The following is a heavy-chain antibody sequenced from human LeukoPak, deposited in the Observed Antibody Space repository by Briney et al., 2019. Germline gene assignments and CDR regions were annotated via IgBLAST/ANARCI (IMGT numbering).Heavy chain of an antibody. Sequence: ASVKVSCKVSGYSLSELSIHWVRQAPGKGLEWMGGFDHEDGETIYAQKFQARLAMTEDTSTDTAYMEMRSLRSEDTDVYYCTTAILGTGYYSHFDDWGQGTLVTVSS. CDR1: GYSLSELS. V-gene: IGHV1-24*01. D-gene: IGHD3-22*01. CDR2: FDHEDGET. CDR3: TTAILGTGYYSHFDD. J-gene: IGHJ4*02.